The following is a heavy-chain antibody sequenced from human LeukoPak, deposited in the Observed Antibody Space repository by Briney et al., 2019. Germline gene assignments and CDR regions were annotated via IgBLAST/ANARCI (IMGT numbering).Heavy chain of an antibody. D-gene: IGHD6-19*01. Sequence: SETLSLTCTVSGGSISSYYWSWIRQPAGKGLEWIGRIYTSGSTSYNPSLKSRATMSVDTSKNQFSLKLSSVTAADTAVYYCAREIGERGSSGWYVIYYYYYYMDVWGKGTTVTVSS. V-gene: IGHV4-4*07. CDR3: AREIGERGSSGWYVIYYYYYYMDV. CDR1: GGSISSYY. CDR2: IYTSGST. J-gene: IGHJ6*03.